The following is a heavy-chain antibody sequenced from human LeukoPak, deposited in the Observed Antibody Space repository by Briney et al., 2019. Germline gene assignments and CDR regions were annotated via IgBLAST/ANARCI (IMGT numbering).Heavy chain of an antibody. V-gene: IGHV3-11*06. CDR3: AGDGMLHPYFDY. J-gene: IGHJ4*02. Sequence: KSGGSLRLSCAASGFTFSDYYMSWIRQAPGKGLEWVSYISSSSSYTNYADSVKGRFTISRDNAKNSLYLQMDSLRAEDTAVYYCAGDGMLHPYFDYWGQGTLVTVSS. CDR2: ISSSSSYT. CDR1: GFTFSDYY. D-gene: IGHD2-8*01.